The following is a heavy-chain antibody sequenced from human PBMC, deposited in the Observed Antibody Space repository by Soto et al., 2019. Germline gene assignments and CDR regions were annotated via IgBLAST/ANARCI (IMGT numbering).Heavy chain of an antibody. D-gene: IGHD3-22*01. J-gene: IGHJ4*02. Sequence: SVKVSCKASGGTFSSYAISWVRQAPGQGLEWMGGIIPIFGTANYAQKFQGRVTITADESTSTAYMELSSLRSEDTAVYYCARDLPQYYDSSGYPVGYFDYWGQGTLVTVS. CDR1: GGTFSSYA. CDR2: IIPIFGTA. CDR3: ARDLPQYYDSSGYPVGYFDY. V-gene: IGHV1-69*13.